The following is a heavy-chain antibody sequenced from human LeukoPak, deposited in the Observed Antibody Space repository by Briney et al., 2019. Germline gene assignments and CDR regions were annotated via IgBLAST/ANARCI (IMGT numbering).Heavy chain of an antibody. CDR2: IYSGGAT. CDR1: GLTVNSNY. J-gene: IGHJ3*02. CDR3: VSQKWLYAFDI. D-gene: IGHD5-24*01. V-gene: IGHV3-53*01. Sequence: GGSLRLSCVASGLTVNSNYMSWVRQAPGKGLEWVSAIYSGGATYYADSVKGRFTVSRDDSKNTLYLQMYRLRAEDTAMYYCVSQKWLYAFDIWGQGTMATVSS.